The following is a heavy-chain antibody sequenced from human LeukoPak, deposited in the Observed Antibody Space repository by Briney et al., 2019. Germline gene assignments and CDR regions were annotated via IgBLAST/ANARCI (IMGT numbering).Heavy chain of an antibody. V-gene: IGHV3-11*01. CDR1: GFTFSDYY. CDR2: ISSSGSTI. CDR3: AREPRAPRLYYYYGMDV. Sequence: GGSLRLSCAASGFTFSDYYMSWIRQAPGKGLEWVSYISSSGSTIYYADSVKGRFTISRDNAKNSLYLQMNSLRAEDTAVYYCAREPRAPRLYYYYGMDVWGQGTTVTVSS. J-gene: IGHJ6*02.